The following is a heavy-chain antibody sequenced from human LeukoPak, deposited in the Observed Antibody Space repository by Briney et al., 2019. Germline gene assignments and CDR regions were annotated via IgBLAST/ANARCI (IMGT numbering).Heavy chain of an antibody. D-gene: IGHD6-13*01. CDR2: ISSSGSTI. CDR3: ASESVSVIAAAGFDY. V-gene: IGHV3-11*01. Sequence: GGSLRLSCAASGFTFSDYYMSWIRQAPGKGLEWVSYISSSGSTIYYADSVKGRFTISRDNAKNSLYLQMNSLRAEDTAVYYCASESVSVIAAAGFDYWGQGTLVTVSS. J-gene: IGHJ4*02. CDR1: GFTFSDYY.